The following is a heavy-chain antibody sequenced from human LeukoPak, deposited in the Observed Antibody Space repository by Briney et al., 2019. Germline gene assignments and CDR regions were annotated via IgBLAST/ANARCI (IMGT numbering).Heavy chain of an antibody. D-gene: IGHD3-10*02. Sequence: SESGPALVKPTQTLTLTCTFSGFSLSTSGMCVSWIRQPPGKALEWLARIDWDDDKYYSTSLKSRLTITKDTSKNQVVLTMTNMDPVDTATYYCAHTNPLLFGETNWFDPWGQGTLVTVSS. CDR2: IDWDDDK. V-gene: IGHV2-70*11. J-gene: IGHJ5*02. CDR1: GFSLSTSGMC. CDR3: AHTNPLLFGETNWFDP.